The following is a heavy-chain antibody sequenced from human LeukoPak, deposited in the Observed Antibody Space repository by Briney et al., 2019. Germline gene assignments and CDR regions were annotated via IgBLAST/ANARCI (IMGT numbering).Heavy chain of an antibody. CDR2: IKEDGSEK. Sequence: PGGSRRLSWAAAGFTFSSYWVGWFRQAPGRGLEWVANIKEDGSEKNYVDSVTGRFSISRDNAENSLYLQMNSLRVEDTAMYYCARVGAGGGTYFRSYYDRWGQGTLVTVSS. V-gene: IGHV3-7*01. CDR1: GFTFSSYW. D-gene: IGHD2/OR15-2a*01. J-gene: IGHJ4*02. CDR3: ARVGAGGGTYFRSYYDR.